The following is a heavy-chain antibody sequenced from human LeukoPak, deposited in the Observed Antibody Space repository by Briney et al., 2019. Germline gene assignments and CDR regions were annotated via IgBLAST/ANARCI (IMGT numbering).Heavy chain of an antibody. J-gene: IGHJ6*03. CDR1: GFTFSNAW. CDR2: IKSKTDGGTT. V-gene: IGHV3-15*01. Sequence: GGSLGLSCAASGFTFSNAWMSWVRQAPGKGLEWVGRIKSKTDGGTTDYAAPVKGRFTISRDDSKNTLYLQMNSLKTEDTAVYYCTTLAAADRWGYYYYYYMDVWGKGTTVTVSS. D-gene: IGHD6-13*01. CDR3: TTLAAADRWGYYYYYYMDV.